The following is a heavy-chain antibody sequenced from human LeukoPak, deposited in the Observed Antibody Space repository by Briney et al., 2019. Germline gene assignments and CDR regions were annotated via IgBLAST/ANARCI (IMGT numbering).Heavy chain of an antibody. Sequence: GASVKASCKASGGTFSSYAISWVRQAPGQGLEWMGGIIPIFGTANYAQKFQGRVTITADESTSTAYMELSSLRSEDTAVYYCARDGGYSPFPEYHQYYFDYWGQGTLVTVSS. CDR3: ARDGGYSPFPEYHQYYFDY. CDR1: GGTFSSYA. D-gene: IGHD5-18*01. V-gene: IGHV1-69*01. CDR2: IIPIFGTA. J-gene: IGHJ4*02.